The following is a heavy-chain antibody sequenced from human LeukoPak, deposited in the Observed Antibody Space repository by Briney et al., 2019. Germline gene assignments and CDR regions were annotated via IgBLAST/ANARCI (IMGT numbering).Heavy chain of an antibody. Sequence: PGGSLRLSCAASGFTFSSYAMSWVRQAPGKGLEWVSAISGSDGRLFYADSVKGRFTISRDNSKNTLSLQMNSLRAEDTAVYYCAKGDCNSSGCGFDPWGQGTLVTVSS. J-gene: IGHJ5*02. CDR1: GFTFSSYA. V-gene: IGHV3-23*01. CDR3: AKGDCNSSGCGFDP. CDR2: ISGSDGRL. D-gene: IGHD6-19*01.